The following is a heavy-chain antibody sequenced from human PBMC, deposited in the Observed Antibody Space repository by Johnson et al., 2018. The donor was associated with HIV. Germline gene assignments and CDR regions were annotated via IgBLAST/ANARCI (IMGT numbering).Heavy chain of an antibody. CDR3: SYAFDI. J-gene: IGHJ3*02. Sequence: VQLVESGGGLVQPGGSLRLSCVASGFTFSDYYMDWVRQASGKGLEWVGRISSKANNYATTYAASLKGRFTISRDDSKNTAYLQMNSLKTEDTAVYYCSYAFDIWGQGTMVTVSS. V-gene: IGHV3-73*01. CDR2: ISSKANNYAT. CDR1: GFTFSDYY.